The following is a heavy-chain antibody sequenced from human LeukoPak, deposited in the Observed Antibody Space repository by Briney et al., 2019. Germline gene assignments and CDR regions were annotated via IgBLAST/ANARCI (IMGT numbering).Heavy chain of an antibody. V-gene: IGHV3-21*01. D-gene: IGHD3-10*01. CDR1: GFTFSSYS. Sequence: GGSLRLSCAASGFTFSSYSMNRVRQAPGKGLEWVSSTSSSSSYIYHADSVKGRFTISRDNAKNSLYLQMNSLRAEDTAVYYCARVWFGEAFDYWGQGTLVTVSS. CDR3: ARVWFGEAFDY. J-gene: IGHJ4*02. CDR2: TSSSSSYI.